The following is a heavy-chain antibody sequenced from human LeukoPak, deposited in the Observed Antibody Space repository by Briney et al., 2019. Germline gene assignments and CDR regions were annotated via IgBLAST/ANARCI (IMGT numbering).Heavy chain of an antibody. Sequence: SETLSLTCAVYGGSFSGYYWSWIRQPPGKGLEWIGEINHSGSTNYNPSLKSRVTLSVDTSKNQFSLKLSSVTAADTAVYYCARGRGWFQKYFDYWGQGTLVTVSS. CDR2: INHSGST. CDR3: ARGRGWFQKYFDY. D-gene: IGHD6-19*01. V-gene: IGHV4-34*01. J-gene: IGHJ4*02. CDR1: GGSFSGYY.